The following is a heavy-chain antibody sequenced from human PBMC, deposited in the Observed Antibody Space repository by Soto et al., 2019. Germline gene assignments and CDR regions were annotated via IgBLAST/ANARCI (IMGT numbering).Heavy chain of an antibody. D-gene: IGHD3-16*01. CDR2: ISYDGSSE. V-gene: IGHV3-30-3*01. CDR3: ARGGGGYYYYGMDV. Sequence: QVQLVESGGGVVQPGRSLRLSCVASGFTFSGYAMHWVRQAPGKGLEWVTVISYDGSSEYYADSVKGRFTISRDSSKNTVYLKMNSLGAEDTGVYYWARGGGGYYYYGMDVWGQGTTVTVSS. J-gene: IGHJ6*02. CDR1: GFTFSGYA.